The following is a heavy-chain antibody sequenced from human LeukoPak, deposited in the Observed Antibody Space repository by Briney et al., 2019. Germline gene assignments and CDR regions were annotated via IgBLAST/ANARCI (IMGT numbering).Heavy chain of an antibody. Sequence: PSETLSLTCTVSGGSISSYYWSWIRQPPGKGLEWIGYIYYSGSTYYNPSLKSRVTISVDTSKNQFSLKLSSVTAADTAVYYCARVQTGTTVWFDPWGQGTLVTVSS. D-gene: IGHD1-7*01. V-gene: IGHV4-59*12. CDR3: ARVQTGTTVWFDP. CDR1: GGSISSYY. J-gene: IGHJ5*02. CDR2: IYYSGST.